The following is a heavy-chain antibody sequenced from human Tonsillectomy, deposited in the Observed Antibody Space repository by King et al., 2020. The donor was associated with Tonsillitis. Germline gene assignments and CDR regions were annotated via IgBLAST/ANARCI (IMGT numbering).Heavy chain of an antibody. V-gene: IGHV4-39*01. CDR3: ARITYYDILTTYFGDV. CDR2: IYYSGST. J-gene: IGHJ6*04. D-gene: IGHD3-9*01. Sequence: QLQESGPGLVKPSETLSLTCTVSVVSISSSSYYWGWIRQPPGKGLEWIGSIYYSGSTYYNPSLKSRVIISVETSKNQFSLKLSSVTAADTAMYYCARITYYDILTTYFGDVWGKGTTVTVSP. CDR1: VVSISSSSYY.